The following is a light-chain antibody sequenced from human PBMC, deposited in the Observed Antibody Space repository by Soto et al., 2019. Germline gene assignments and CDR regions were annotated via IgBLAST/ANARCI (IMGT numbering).Light chain of an antibody. Sequence: QSVLTQPASVSGSPGQSITISCTGTSSDVGAYNYVSWYQQRPGKAPKLMIYDVTTRPSGVSDRFSGSKSGITASLTISGLQAGDEADYYCSSYSSSTTWVFGGGTKVTVL. CDR3: SSYSSSTTWV. CDR2: DVT. CDR1: SSDVGAYNY. V-gene: IGLV2-14*01. J-gene: IGLJ3*02.